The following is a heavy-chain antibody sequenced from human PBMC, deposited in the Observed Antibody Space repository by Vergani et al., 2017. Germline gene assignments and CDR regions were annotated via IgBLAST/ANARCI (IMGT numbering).Heavy chain of an antibody. V-gene: IGHV3-7*03. CDR3: ARALLHYYDSSGRLDAFDI. CDR1: GFTFSSYW. D-gene: IGHD3-22*01. J-gene: IGHJ3*02. CDR2: IKQDGSEK. Sequence: EVQLVESGGGLVQPGGSLRLSCAASGFTFSSYWMSWVRQAPGKGLEWVANIKQDGSEKYYVDSVKGRFTISRDNAKNSLYLQMNSLRAEDTAVYYCARALLHYYDSSGRLDAFDIWGQGTMVTVSS.